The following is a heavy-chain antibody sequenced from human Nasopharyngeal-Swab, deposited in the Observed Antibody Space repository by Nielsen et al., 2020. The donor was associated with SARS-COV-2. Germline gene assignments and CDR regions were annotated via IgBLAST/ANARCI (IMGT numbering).Heavy chain of an antibody. CDR3: ARGIAAAGTLDY. D-gene: IGHD6-13*01. V-gene: IGHV1-3*01. Sequence: ASVKVSCRASGYTFTTYNVHWVRQAPGQRLEWMGWINAGNGNTKYSQKFQGRVTITRDTSASTAYMELSSLRSEDTAVYYCARGIAAAGTLDYWGQGTLVTVSS. J-gene: IGHJ4*02. CDR1: GYTFTTYN. CDR2: INAGNGNT.